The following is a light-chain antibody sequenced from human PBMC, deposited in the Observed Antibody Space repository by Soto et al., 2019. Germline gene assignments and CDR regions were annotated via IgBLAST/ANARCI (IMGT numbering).Light chain of an antibody. CDR3: QQYGSSAWT. CDR2: GAS. V-gene: IGKV3-20*01. Sequence: SPSTLSVPPAERATLSCRASQSVSSSYLAWYQQKPGQAPRLLIYGASSRATGIPDRFSGSGSGTDFTLTISRLEPEDFAVYYCQQYGSSAWTFGQGTKVDIK. CDR1: QSVSSSY. J-gene: IGKJ1*01.